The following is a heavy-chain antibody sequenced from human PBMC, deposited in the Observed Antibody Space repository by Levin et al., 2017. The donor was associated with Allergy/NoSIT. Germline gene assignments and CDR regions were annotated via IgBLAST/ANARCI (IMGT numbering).Heavy chain of an antibody. CDR3: ARSTTGV. Sequence: PGESLKISCKASGYTFSTYYIHWVRQAPGQGFEWMGWVSPNSGDTNYAQKFQGRVTMTRDTSISTAYMELSRLKSDDTAVYYCARSTTGVWGQGTTVTVSS. V-gene: IGHV1-2*02. CDR2: VSPNSGDT. D-gene: IGHD4-17*01. J-gene: IGHJ6*02. CDR1: GYTFSTYY.